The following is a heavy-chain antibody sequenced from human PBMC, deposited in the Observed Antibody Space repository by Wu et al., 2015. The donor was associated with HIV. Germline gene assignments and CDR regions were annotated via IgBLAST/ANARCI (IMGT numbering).Heavy chain of an antibody. J-gene: IGHJ4*02. Sequence: QVQLDQSGPEVKKPGASVQVSCGTSGYTFKNHYIHWVRQAPGRGLEWMAWINPSGGSTIYAEAFEGRITVTTDTSMKTVYMELEGLTSRDTAMYFCARDATPITTEFDYWGQGTLITVSS. CDR1: GYTFKNHY. V-gene: IGHV1-2*02. CDR3: ARDATPITTEFDY. CDR2: INPSGGST. D-gene: IGHD4-11*01.